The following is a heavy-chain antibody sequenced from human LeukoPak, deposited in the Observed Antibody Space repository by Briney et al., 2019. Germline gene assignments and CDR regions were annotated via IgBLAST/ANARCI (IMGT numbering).Heavy chain of an antibody. CDR1: GYTFTSYA. D-gene: IGHD3-16*02. J-gene: IGHJ4*02. CDR2: INAGNGNT. V-gene: IGHV1-3*01. CDR3: ARAFMGDDYVWGSYRYTLDY. Sequence: ASVKVSCKASGYTFTSYAMHWVRQAPGQRLEWMGWINAGNGNTKYSQKFQGRVTITRDTSASTAYMELSSLRSEDTAVYYCARAFMGDDYVWGSYRYTLDYWGQGTLVTVSS.